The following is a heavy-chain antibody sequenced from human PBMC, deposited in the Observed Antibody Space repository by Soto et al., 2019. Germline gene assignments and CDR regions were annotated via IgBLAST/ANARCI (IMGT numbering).Heavy chain of an antibody. CDR2: IDWDDDK. J-gene: IGHJ6*04. D-gene: IGHD6-25*01. V-gene: IGHV2-70*11. CDR3: AGASSAPNYGRDV. CDR1: GFSLSTSGMC. Sequence: SGPTLGNPTQTLTLTCTLSGFSLSTSGMCVSWIRQPPGKALEWLARIDWDDDKYYSTSLKTRLTISKDTSKNQVVLTMTNMELVDTATFYWAGASSAPNYGRDVWGKGPPVPAS.